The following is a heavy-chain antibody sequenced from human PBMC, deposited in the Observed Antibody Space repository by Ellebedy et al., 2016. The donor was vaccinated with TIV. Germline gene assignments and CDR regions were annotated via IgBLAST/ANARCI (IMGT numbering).Heavy chain of an antibody. CDR1: GFTVSSSY. V-gene: IGHV3-74*01. D-gene: IGHD6-13*01. Sequence: PGGSLRLSCAASGFTVSSSYMSWVRQAPGKGLVWVSRLNSDGSSTSYADSVMGRFTISRDNAKNTLYLQMNSLRADDTAVYYCARVVSSSWYDDYWGQGTLVTVSS. CDR2: LNSDGSST. CDR3: ARVVSSSWYDDY. J-gene: IGHJ4*02.